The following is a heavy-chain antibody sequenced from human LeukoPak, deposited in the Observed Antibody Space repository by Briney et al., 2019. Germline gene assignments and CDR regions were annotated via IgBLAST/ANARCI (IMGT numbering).Heavy chain of an antibody. V-gene: IGHV3-74*03. D-gene: IGHD5-18*01. J-gene: IGHJ5*02. Sequence: PGGSLRLSCAASGFTFSNFGMYWVRQAPGKGLVWVSRINTDGSSPTYADSVKGRFTTSRDNAKNTLYLQMNSLRAEDTAVYYCTRGVGYRFDPWGQGTLVTVSS. CDR2: INTDGSSP. CDR3: TRGVGYRFDP. CDR1: GFTFSNFG.